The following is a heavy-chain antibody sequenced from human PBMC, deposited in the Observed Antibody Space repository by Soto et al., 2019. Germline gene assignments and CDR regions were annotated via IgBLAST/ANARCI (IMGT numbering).Heavy chain of an antibody. V-gene: IGHV3-21*04. CDR3: ASGGYCSSTSCYGGMDV. D-gene: IGHD2-2*01. CDR1: GFTFSHYS. CDR2: ISGSSSYI. Sequence: GGSLRLSCAASGFTFSHYSMNWVRQAPGKGLEWVSSISGSSSYIYYADSVKGRFTISRDNSKNTLYLQMNSLRAEDTAIYYCASGGYCSSTSCYGGMDVWGQGTTVTVSS. J-gene: IGHJ6*02.